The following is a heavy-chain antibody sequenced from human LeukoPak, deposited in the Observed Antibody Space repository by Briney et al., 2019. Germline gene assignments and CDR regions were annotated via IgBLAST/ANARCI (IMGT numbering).Heavy chain of an antibody. J-gene: IGHJ3*02. Sequence: GGSLGLSCAASGFTVSSNYMSWVRQAPGKGLEWVSVIYSGGSTYYADSVKGRFTISRDNSKNTLYLQMNSLRAEDTAVYYCARAGTDYPDAFDIWGQGTMVTVSS. CDR1: GFTVSSNY. V-gene: IGHV3-66*02. CDR2: IYSGGST. D-gene: IGHD4/OR15-4a*01. CDR3: ARAGTDYPDAFDI.